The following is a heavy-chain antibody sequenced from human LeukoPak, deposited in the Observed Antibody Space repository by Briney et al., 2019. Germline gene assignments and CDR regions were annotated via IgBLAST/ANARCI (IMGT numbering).Heavy chain of an antibody. Sequence: GGSLRLSCAASGFTFSSYAMHWVRQAPGKGLEWVSSISSSSSYIYYADSVKGRFTISRDNAKNSLYLQMNSLRAEDTAVYYCARDSAVVPAALDYYYYYGMDVWGQGTTVTVSS. CDR1: GFTFSSYA. CDR3: ARDSAVVPAALDYYYYYGMDV. CDR2: ISSSSSYI. V-gene: IGHV3-21*01. D-gene: IGHD2-2*01. J-gene: IGHJ6*02.